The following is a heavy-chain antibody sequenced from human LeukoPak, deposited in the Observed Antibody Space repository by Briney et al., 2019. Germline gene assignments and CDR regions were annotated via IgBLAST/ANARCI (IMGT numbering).Heavy chain of an antibody. D-gene: IGHD2/OR15-2a*01. CDR2: ISKDGSDE. V-gene: IGHV3-7*01. CDR3: ARDIDYFALDY. J-gene: IGHJ4*02. CDR1: GGSISTYY. Sequence: ETLSLTCVVSGGSISTYYWSWIRQPPRKGLEWVAIISKDGSDENYADSVKGRFTIFRDNAKNSLYLQMNSLRVEDTAVYYCARDIDYFALDYWGQGALVTVSS.